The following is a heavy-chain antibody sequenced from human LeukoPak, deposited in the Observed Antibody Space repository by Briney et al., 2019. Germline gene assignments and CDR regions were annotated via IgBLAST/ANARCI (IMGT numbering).Heavy chain of an antibody. D-gene: IGHD1-26*01. CDR1: AFIFSNYA. Sequence: PGGSLRLSCAASAFIFSNYAMHWVRQAPGKGLEWVAVISYDGRNKYYADSVKGRFTISRDNSKNTLYVQMNSLGSEDTAMYYCARELIVGGNSWGAFDIWGQGTMVTVSS. CDR3: ARELIVGGNSWGAFDI. V-gene: IGHV3-33*01. J-gene: IGHJ3*02. CDR2: ISYDGRNK.